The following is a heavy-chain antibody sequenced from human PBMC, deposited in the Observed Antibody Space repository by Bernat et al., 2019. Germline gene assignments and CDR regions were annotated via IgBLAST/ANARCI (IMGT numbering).Heavy chain of an antibody. CDR2: IWYDGSNK. J-gene: IGHJ4*02. CDR1: GFTFSSYG. Sequence: QVQLVESGGGVVQPGRSLRLSCAASGFTFSSYGMHWVRQAPGKGLEWVAVIWYDGSNKYYADSVKGRFTISRDNSTNTLYLQMNSLRAEDTAVYYCALDSSSSDYFDYWGQGTLVTVSS. CDR3: ALDSSSSDYFDY. D-gene: IGHD6-6*01. V-gene: IGHV3-33*01.